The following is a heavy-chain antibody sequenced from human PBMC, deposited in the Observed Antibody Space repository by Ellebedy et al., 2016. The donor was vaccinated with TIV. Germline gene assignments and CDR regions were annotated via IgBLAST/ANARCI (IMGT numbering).Heavy chain of an antibody. CDR3: ARDIPQRPNPARLDP. V-gene: IGHV3-74*01. CDR2: ISSDGSYT. Sequence: GESLKISCTASGFTFSSHWMHWVRQAPGKGLVWVSRISSDGSYTSYADSVKGRFTISRDNAKNTLYLQMNSLRAEDTAVYYCARDIPQRPNPARLDPWGQGTLVTVSS. D-gene: IGHD1-1*01. J-gene: IGHJ5*02. CDR1: GFTFSSHW.